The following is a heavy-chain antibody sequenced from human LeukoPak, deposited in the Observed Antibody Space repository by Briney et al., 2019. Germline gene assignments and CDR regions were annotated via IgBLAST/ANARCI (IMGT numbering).Heavy chain of an antibody. V-gene: IGHV4-59*01. J-gene: IGHJ4*02. D-gene: IGHD2-21*02. CDR1: GGSISSYY. CDR3: ARDFPYCGGDCYSHGGY. CDR2: IYYSGST. Sequence: SETLSLTCTVSGGSISSYYWSWIRQPPGKGLEWIGYIYYSGSTNYNPSLKSRVTISVDTSKNQLSLKLSSVTAADTAVYYCARDFPYCGGDCYSHGGYWGQGTLVTVSS.